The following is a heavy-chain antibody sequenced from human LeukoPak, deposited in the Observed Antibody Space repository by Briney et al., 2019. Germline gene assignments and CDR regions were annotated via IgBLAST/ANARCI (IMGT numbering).Heavy chain of an antibody. Sequence: PGGSLRLSCAASGFTLSSYSMNWARQAPGKGLEWVSYISGGSSTIYNADSVKGRFTISRDNAKNLLYLLMDTLRAEDTAVYYCARVRSNQWLDYWGQGTLVTVSS. J-gene: IGHJ4*02. D-gene: IGHD6-19*01. V-gene: IGHV3-48*01. CDR1: GFTLSSYS. CDR2: ISGGSSTI. CDR3: ARVRSNQWLDY.